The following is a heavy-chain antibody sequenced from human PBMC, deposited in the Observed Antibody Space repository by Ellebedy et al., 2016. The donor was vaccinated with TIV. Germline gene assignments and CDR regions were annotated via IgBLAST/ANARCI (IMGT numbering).Heavy chain of an antibody. V-gene: IGHV4-59*01. Sequence: SETLSLTCTVSGGSISSYYWSWIRQPPGKGLEWIGYIYYSGSTNYNPSLKSRVTISVDTSKNQFSLKLSSVTAADTAVYYCARDALLYDILTERYYYGMDVWGQGTTVTVSS. J-gene: IGHJ6*02. CDR3: ARDALLYDILTERYYYGMDV. CDR2: IYYSGST. D-gene: IGHD3-9*01. CDR1: GGSISSYY.